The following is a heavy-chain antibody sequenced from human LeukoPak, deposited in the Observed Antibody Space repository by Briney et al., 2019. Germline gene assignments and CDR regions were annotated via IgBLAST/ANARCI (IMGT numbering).Heavy chain of an antibody. CDR1: GYTFTSYA. D-gene: IGHD6-19*01. CDR2: INAGNGNT. V-gene: IGHV1-3*01. J-gene: IGHJ4*02. Sequence: ASVKVSCKASGYTFTSYAMHWVRQAPGQRLEWMGWINAGNGNTKYSQKFQGRVTITRDTSASTAYMELSSLRSEDTAVYYCARDIPRSSGWYGDIPGYFDYWGQGTLVTVSS. CDR3: ARDIPRSSGWYGDIPGYFDY.